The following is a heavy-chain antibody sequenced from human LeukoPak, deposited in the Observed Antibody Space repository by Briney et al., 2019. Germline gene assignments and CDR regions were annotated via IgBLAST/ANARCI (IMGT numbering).Heavy chain of an antibody. CDR3: ARLRYHDFWSGYWKYYYYMDV. CDR2: ISGSGGST. CDR1: GFPFSSYA. D-gene: IGHD3-3*01. V-gene: IGHV3-23*01. J-gene: IGHJ6*03. Sequence: GGSLRLSCAAPGFPFSSYAMSWVRQAPGKGLEWVSAISGSGGSTYYADSVKGRFTISRDNAKNSLYLQMNSLRAEDTAVYYCARLRYHDFWSGYWKYYYYMDVWGKGTTVTVSS.